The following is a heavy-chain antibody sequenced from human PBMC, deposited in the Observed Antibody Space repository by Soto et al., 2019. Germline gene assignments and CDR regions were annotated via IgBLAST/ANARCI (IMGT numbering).Heavy chain of an antibody. CDR2: ISGSGGST. Sequence: GGSLRLSCAASGFTFSSYAMSWVRQAPGKGLEWVSAISGSGGSTYYADSVKGRFTISRDNSKNTLYLQMNSLRAEDTAVYYCAKDGGGADYGDHYYYMDVWGKGTTVTVSS. D-gene: IGHD4-17*01. CDR1: GFTFSSYA. V-gene: IGHV3-23*01. J-gene: IGHJ6*03. CDR3: AKDGGGADYGDHYYYMDV.